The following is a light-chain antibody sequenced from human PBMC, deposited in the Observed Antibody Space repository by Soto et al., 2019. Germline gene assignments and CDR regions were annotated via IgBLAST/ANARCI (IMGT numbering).Light chain of an antibody. V-gene: IGKV1-5*01. Sequence: DIQMTQSPSTLSGSVGDRVTITCRASQTISSWLAWYQQKPGKAPKFLIYDVSNLESGVPLRFSGSGSGTEFSLTISSLQPDDFGTYYCQQYNSYPSTFGQGTKVDIK. CDR3: QQYNSYPST. CDR2: DVS. CDR1: QTISSW. J-gene: IGKJ1*01.